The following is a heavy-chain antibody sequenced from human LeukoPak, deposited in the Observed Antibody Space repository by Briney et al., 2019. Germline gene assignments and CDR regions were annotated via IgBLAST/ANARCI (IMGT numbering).Heavy chain of an antibody. CDR1: GFAFSAYC. CDR3: VRGSAPERGLDY. D-gene: IGHD6-25*01. Sequence: GGSLRLSCVASGFAFSAYCMHWVRHAPGEGLLWVSRSCPFRSTPVYADSVKGRFTISRDDAKNSLYLQMNSLRGEDTAVYYCVRGSAPERGLDYWGQGIRVTVSS. V-gene: IGHV3-74*01. CDR2: SCPFRSTP. J-gene: IGHJ4*02.